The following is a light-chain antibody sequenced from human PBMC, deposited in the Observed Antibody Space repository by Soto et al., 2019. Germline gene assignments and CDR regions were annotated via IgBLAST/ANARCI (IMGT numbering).Light chain of an antibody. J-gene: IGKJ5*01. CDR2: ASS. V-gene: IGKV1-9*01. CDR3: AQLNTFPFT. Sequence: DIQLTQSPSFLSASVGDRVTITCLASQGISSYLAWYQQTPGKAPKLLIYASSTLQSGVPSRFSGSGSATEFTLTISSLQPEDFATYYCAQLNTFPFTFGQGTRLDI. CDR1: QGISSY.